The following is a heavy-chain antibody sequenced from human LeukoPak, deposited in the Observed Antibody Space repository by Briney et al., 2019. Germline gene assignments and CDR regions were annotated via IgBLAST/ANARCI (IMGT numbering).Heavy chain of an antibody. Sequence: PGGSLRLSCAASGFTFSSYSMNWVRQAPGKGLEWVAFIRYDGSNKYYADSVKGRFTISRDNSKNTLYLQMNSLRAEDTAVYYCAKDFGRAATLGSWFDPWGQGTLVTVSS. D-gene: IGHD2-15*01. CDR2: IRYDGSNK. CDR3: AKDFGRAATLGSWFDP. J-gene: IGHJ5*02. V-gene: IGHV3-30*02. CDR1: GFTFSSYS.